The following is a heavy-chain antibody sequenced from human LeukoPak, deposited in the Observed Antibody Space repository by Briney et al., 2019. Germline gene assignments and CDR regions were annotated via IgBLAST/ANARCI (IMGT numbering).Heavy chain of an antibody. V-gene: IGHV3-48*02. CDR2: ISSSSSMI. Sequence: GGSLRLSCAASGFTFSSYSMNWVRQAPGKGLEWVSYISSSSSMIYYADSVKGRFTISRDNAKNSLYLQMKSLRDEDTAIYYCARALYRGYYFDYWGQGTLVTVSS. CDR3: ARALYRGYYFDY. D-gene: IGHD3-16*01. CDR1: GFTFSSYS. J-gene: IGHJ4*02.